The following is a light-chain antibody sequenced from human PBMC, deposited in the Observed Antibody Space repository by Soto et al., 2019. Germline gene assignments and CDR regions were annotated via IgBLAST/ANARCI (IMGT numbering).Light chain of an antibody. Sequence: TLSACTLSFKPRARATLXWRASQIIIRKYLAWYQQRFGQAPRLLIYGASSRATGIPDRFSGSGSGTDFTLTISILEPEDFAVYYCQHYGRSLTVGGGTKVDIK. CDR2: GAS. V-gene: IGKV3-20*01. J-gene: IGKJ4*01. CDR3: QHYGRSLT. CDR1: QIIIRKY.